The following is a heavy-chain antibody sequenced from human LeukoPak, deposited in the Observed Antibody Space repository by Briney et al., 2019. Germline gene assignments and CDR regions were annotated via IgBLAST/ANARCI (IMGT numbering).Heavy chain of an antibody. CDR1: GGTFSSYA. CDR2: IIPIFGTA. D-gene: IGHD2-2*02. CDR3: ARAAIVVVPAAIPYNWFDP. J-gene: IGHJ5*02. V-gene: IGHV1-69*05. Sequence: SVKVSCKASGGTFSSYAISWVRQAPGQGLEWMGGIIPIFGTANYAQKFQGRVTMTRDTSISTAYMELSRLRSDDTAVYYCARAAIVVVPAAIPYNWFDPWGQGTLVTVSS.